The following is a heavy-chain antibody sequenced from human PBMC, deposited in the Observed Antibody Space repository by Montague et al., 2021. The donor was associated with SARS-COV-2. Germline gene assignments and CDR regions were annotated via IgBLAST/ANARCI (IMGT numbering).Heavy chain of an antibody. D-gene: IGHD3-10*01. CDR2: IYSSGST. CDR3: ARDRPRSYCYGSGTYTGGGYGRAV. Sequence: SETLSLTCTVSGGSISSYYWSWIRQPAGKGLEWIGRIYSSGSTNYNPSLKSRVTMSVDTSKSQFSLKLSAVTAADTALYYCARDRPRSYCYGSGTYTGGGYGRAVGGQGTTV. J-gene: IGHJ6*02. CDR1: GGSISSYY. V-gene: IGHV4-4*07.